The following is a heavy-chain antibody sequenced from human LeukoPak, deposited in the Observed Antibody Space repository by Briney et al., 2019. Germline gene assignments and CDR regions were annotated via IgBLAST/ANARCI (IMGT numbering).Heavy chain of an antibody. CDR3: ATGYSGYGSLDY. D-gene: IGHD5-12*01. CDR1: GYTFTSYA. Sequence: ASVKVSCKASGYTFTSYAMHWVRQAPGQRLEWMGWINAGNGNTKYSQKFQGRVTITRDTSASTAYMELSSLRSEDTAVYYCATGYSGYGSLDYWGQGTLVTVFS. V-gene: IGHV1-3*01. J-gene: IGHJ4*02. CDR2: INAGNGNT.